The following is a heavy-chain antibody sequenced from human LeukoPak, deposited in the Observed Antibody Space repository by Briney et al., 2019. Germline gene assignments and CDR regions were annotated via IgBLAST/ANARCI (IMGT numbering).Heavy chain of an antibody. CDR2: IYYSGST. J-gene: IGHJ4*02. CDR3: ARLLYYSGSGNFDF. V-gene: IGHV4-59*11. CDR1: GGSISSHY. D-gene: IGHD3-10*01. Sequence: SETLSLIYTVSGGSISSHYWIWTRQAPGKGLEWIGYIYYSGSTNYNPSLRSRVTMSADTSKNQFSLKLSSVTAADTAVYYCARLLYYSGSGNFDFWGQGILVTVSS.